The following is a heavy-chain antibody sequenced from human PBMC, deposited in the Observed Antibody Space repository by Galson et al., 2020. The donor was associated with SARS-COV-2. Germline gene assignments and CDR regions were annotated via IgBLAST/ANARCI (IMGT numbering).Heavy chain of an antibody. CDR3: AHRPPQDRHFDY. J-gene: IGHJ4*02. V-gene: IGHV2-5*01. CDR2: IYWSDDK. Sequence: SGPTLVQPTQTLTLTCSFSGFSLSTDPVGVGWTRRPQGKALEWLALIYWSDDKRYNPSLKGRLTITKDTSKNQVVLTVTNMDPLDTATYYCAHRPPQDRHFDYWGQGTLVTVSS. CDR1: GFSLSTDPVG.